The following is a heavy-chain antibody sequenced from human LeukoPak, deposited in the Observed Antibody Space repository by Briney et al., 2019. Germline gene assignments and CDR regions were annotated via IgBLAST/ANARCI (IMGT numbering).Heavy chain of an antibody. V-gene: IGHV3-33*06. D-gene: IGHD1-26*01. CDR1: GFNFFTYG. CDR2: IWYDGSNK. J-gene: IGHJ4*02. CDR3: AKEVGTFTLDY. Sequence: GRSLRLSCAASGFNFFTYGMHWVRQAPGKGLEWVAVIWYDGSNKYYADSVKGRFTISRDNSRNTLYLQMNSLRVEDTAVYYCAKEVGTFTLDYWGQGTLVTVSS.